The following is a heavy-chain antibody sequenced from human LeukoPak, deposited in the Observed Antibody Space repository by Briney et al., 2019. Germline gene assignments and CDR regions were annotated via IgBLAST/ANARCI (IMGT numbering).Heavy chain of an antibody. CDR1: GFTFTSYA. Sequence: GGSLRLSCAASGFTFTSYAMTWVRQAPGKGLEWVSTINVSGGSTFYADSVKGRFTISRDNSKNTVYLQMNSLRAEDTAVYYCAKDRSTVTSRYYWGQGTLVTVSS. CDR3: AKDRSTVTSRYY. V-gene: IGHV3-23*01. CDR2: INVSGGST. J-gene: IGHJ4*02. D-gene: IGHD4-17*01.